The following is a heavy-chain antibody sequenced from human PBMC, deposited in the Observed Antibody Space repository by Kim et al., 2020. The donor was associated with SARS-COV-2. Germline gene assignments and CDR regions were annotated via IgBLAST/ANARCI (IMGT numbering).Heavy chain of an antibody. V-gene: IGHV4-39*01. CDR1: GGSISSSNYY. CDR2: IYYSGSS. J-gene: IGHJ5*02. Sequence: SETLSLTCTVSGGSISSSNYYWGWIRQTPGKGLEWIGSIYYSGSSYYNPSLKSRVTISVDTSKNQFSLKLSSVTAADTAVYYCARQGKGYCSGGSCESGSNWFDPWGQGTQVTVSS. D-gene: IGHD2-15*01. CDR3: ARQGKGYCSGGSCESGSNWFDP.